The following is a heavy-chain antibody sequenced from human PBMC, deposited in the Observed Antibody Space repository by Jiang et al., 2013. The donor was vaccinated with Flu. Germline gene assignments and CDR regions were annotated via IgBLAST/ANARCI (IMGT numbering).Heavy chain of an antibody. D-gene: IGHD1-26*01. CDR3: ARGKAPRAYYFDI. CDR1: GGSITSSY. CDR2: MFYTGST. V-gene: IGHV4-59*01. Sequence: PGLVKPSETLSLTCHVSGGSITSSYLNWIRQSPGKGLEWIGYMFYTGSTNYNPSLQRRATISMNAPKNRFSLMLTSVSAADTAIYYCARGKAPRAYYFDIWGQGALVTVSS. J-gene: IGHJ4*02.